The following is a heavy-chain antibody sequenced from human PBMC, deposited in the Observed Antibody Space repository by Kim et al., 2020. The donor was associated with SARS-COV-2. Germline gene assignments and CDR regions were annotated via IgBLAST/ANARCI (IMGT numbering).Heavy chain of an antibody. D-gene: IGHD3-22*01. CDR2: IGSEGSTYST. J-gene: IGHJ6*01. Sequence: GGSLRLSCEASGFTFSSSAMRWVRQPPGKGLEWVSRIGSEGSTYSTAYAAALITRSTITRENSQNTPNKQMNTQKTADTALSKCTPAFYDGIGYY. CDR1: GFTFSSSA. V-gene: IGHV3-73*01. CDR3: TPAFYDGIGYY.